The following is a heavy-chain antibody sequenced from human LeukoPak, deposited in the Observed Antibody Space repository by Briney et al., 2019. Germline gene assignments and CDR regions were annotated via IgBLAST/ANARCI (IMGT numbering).Heavy chain of an antibody. CDR1: GFSFSSYA. CDR3: AKDREGRSRGGTGAFDI. V-gene: IGHV3-23*01. J-gene: IGHJ3*02. D-gene: IGHD1-14*01. CDR2: ISGSGTNT. Sequence: GGSLRLSCAASGFSFSSYAMSWVRQAPGKGLEWVSAISGSGTNTYYADSVRGRFTISRDNSKNTVYLQMNNLRAEDKAVYYWAKDREGRSRGGTGAFDIWSQGTMVTVSS.